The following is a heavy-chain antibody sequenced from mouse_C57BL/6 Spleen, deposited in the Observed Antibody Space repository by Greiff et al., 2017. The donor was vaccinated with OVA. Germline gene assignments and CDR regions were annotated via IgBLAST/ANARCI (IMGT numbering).Heavy chain of an antibody. CDR1: GFTFSDYG. J-gene: IGHJ1*03. D-gene: IGHD2-3*01. Sequence: DVKLQESGGGLVKPGGSLKLSCAASGFTFSDYGMHWVRQAPEKGLEWVAYISSGSSTIYYADTVKGRFTISRDNAKNTLFLQMTSLRSEDTAMYYCASYDGYYGWYFDVWGTGTTVTVSS. V-gene: IGHV5-17*01. CDR2: ISSGSSTI. CDR3: ASYDGYYGWYFDV.